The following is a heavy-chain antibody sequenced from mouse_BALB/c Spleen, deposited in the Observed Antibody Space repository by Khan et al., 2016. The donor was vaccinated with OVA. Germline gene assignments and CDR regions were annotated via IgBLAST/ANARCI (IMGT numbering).Heavy chain of an antibody. Sequence: QVRLQQSGAELARPGASVKLSCKASGYTFTDYYINWVKQRTGQGLEWIGEISPGSGDTYYNEKFKGKATLTADKSSSTAFMQLSSLTSEASAVNFWTRRNYFGYTFAYWGQGTLVTVSA. CDR1: GYTFTDYY. CDR3: TRRNYFGYTFAY. V-gene: IGHV1-77*01. CDR2: ISPGSGDT. J-gene: IGHJ3*01. D-gene: IGHD1-2*01.